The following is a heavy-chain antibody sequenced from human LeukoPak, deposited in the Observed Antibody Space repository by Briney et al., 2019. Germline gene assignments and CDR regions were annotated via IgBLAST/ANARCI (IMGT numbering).Heavy chain of an antibody. CDR1: GFTFSDYY. CDR2: IYSGGST. V-gene: IGHV3-66*01. D-gene: IGHD5-12*01. Sequence: GGSLRLSCAASGFTFSDYYMSWIRQAPGKGLEWVSVIYSGGSTYYADSVKGRFTISRDNSKNTLYLQMNSLRAEDTAVYYCARDLGYSGYDRGDYWGQGTLVTVSS. CDR3: ARDLGYSGYDRGDY. J-gene: IGHJ4*02.